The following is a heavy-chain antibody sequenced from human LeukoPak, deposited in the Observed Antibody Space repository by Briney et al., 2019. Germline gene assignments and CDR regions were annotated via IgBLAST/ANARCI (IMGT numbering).Heavy chain of an antibody. CDR2: INPSGGST. CDR3: ARVGGEYYFDY. Sequence: ASVKVSCKASGHIFTSYYMHWVRQAPGQGLEWMGIINPSGGSTSYAQKFQGRVTMTRDTSTSTVYMELSSLRSEDTAVYYCARVGGEYYFDYWGQGTLVTVSS. D-gene: IGHD3-16*01. J-gene: IGHJ4*02. CDR1: GHIFTSYY. V-gene: IGHV1-46*01.